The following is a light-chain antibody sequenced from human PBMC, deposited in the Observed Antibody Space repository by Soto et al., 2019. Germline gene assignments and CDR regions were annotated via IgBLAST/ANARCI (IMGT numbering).Light chain of an antibody. CDR3: QSYDSSLSAYV. Sequence: QSVLTQPPSVSGAPGQRVTISCTGSGSNIGTGYDVHWYQHLPGTAPKLLIYGNSNRPSGVPDRFSGSKSDTSASLAITGLQAEDEADYYCQSYDSSLSAYVFGTGTKLTAL. CDR1: GSNIGTGYD. V-gene: IGLV1-40*01. CDR2: GNS. J-gene: IGLJ1*01.